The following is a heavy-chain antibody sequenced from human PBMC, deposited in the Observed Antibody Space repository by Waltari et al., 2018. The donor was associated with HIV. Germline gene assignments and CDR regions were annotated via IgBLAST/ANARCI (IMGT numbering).Heavy chain of an antibody. CDR2: ISWNRGST. J-gene: IGHJ6*02. CDR1: GFTFDDYA. V-gene: IGHV3-9*01. D-gene: IGHD5-12*01. CDR3: AKGGVARSYYHYYGMDV. Sequence: EVQLVESGGGLVQPGRSLRLSCAASGFTFDDYARNGVRQAPGKGLEWVSGISWNRGSTGYADSVKGRFTISRDNAKNSLYLQMNSLRAEDTALYYCAKGGVARSYYHYYGMDVWGQGTTVTVSS.